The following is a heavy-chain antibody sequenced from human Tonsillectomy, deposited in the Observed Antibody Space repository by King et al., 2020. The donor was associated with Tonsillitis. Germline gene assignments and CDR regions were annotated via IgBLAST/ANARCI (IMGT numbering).Heavy chain of an antibody. D-gene: IGHD2-21*02. V-gene: IGHV5-51*01. J-gene: IGHJ4*02. CDR1: GYSFTSYW. CDR3: ARPRHCGGDCYSNYYFDY. CDR2: IYPGDSDT. Sequence: QLVQSGAEVKKPGESLKISCKGSGYSFTSYWIGWVRQMPGKGLEWMGIIYPGDSDTRYIPSFQGQVTISADKSISTAYLQWSSLKASDTAMYYCARPRHCGGDCYSNYYFDYWGQGTLVTVSS.